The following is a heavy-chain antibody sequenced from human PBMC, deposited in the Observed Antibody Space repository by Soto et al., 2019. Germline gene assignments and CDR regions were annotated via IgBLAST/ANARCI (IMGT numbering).Heavy chain of an antibody. CDR3: ARGTITGYYYYYMDV. CDR1: GFTFSSYW. D-gene: IGHD1-20*01. V-gene: IGHV3-74*01. CDR2: INSDGSST. J-gene: IGHJ6*03. Sequence: GSLRLSCAASGFTFSSYWMHWVRQAPGKGLVWVSRINSDGSSTSYADSVKGRFTISRDNAKNTLYLQMNSLRAEDTAVYYCARGTITGYYYYYMDVWGKGTTVTSP.